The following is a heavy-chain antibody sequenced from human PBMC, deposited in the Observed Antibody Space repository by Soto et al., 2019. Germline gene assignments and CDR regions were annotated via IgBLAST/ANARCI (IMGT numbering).Heavy chain of an antibody. Sequence: GGSLRLSCAASGFTFSSYWMHWVRQAPGKGLVWVSRINSDGSSTSYADSVKGRFTISRDNAKNTLYLQMNSLRAEDTAVYYWARGAQIHYSSSSGPYYYYYGMDVWGQGTTVTVSS. J-gene: IGHJ6*02. CDR3: ARGAQIHYSSSSGPYYYYYGMDV. V-gene: IGHV3-74*01. CDR2: INSDGSST. D-gene: IGHD6-6*01. CDR1: GFTFSSYW.